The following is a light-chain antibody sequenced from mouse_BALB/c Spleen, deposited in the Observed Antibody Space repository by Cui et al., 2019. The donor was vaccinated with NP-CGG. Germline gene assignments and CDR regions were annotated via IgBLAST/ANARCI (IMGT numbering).Light chain of an antibody. CDR2: GTN. CDR1: TGAVTTSNY. CDR3: ALWYSNNWV. J-gene: IGLJ1*01. Sequence: HAVLTHESVLTTSPGETVTLTCRSSTGAVTTSNYANWVQEKPDHLFTGLIGGTNNRAPGVPARFSGSLIGDKAALTITEAQTEDEAIYFCALWYSNNWVFGGGTKLTVL. V-gene: IGLV1*01.